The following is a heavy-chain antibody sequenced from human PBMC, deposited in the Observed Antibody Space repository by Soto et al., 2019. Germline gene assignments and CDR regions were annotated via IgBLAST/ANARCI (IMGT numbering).Heavy chain of an antibody. V-gene: IGHV4-59*05. CDR1: GGSISSYY. J-gene: IGHJ6*02. D-gene: IGHD3-10*01. Sequence: SETLSLTCTVSGGSISSYYWSWIRQPPGKGLEWIGSIYYSGSTYYNPSLKSRVTISVDTSKNQFSLKLSSVTAADTAVYYCARWQDREGSGYYYYGMDVWGQGTTVTV. CDR2: IYYSGST. CDR3: ARWQDREGSGYYYYGMDV.